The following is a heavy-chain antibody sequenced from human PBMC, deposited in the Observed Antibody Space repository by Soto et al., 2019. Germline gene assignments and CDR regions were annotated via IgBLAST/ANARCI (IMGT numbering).Heavy chain of an antibody. J-gene: IGHJ4*02. D-gene: IGHD6-13*01. CDR2: VSSSGST. CDR3: AGDKNNISWYFY. CDR1: GGSISSYY. Sequence: QVQLQESGPGLVKPSETLSLTCTVSGGSISSYYWTWIRQPPGKGLEWIGSVSSSGSTKYNPSLKSRLSISVDTSKNQFSLKLSSVTAADTALYYCAGDKNNISWYFYWGQGTLVTVSS. V-gene: IGHV4-59*01.